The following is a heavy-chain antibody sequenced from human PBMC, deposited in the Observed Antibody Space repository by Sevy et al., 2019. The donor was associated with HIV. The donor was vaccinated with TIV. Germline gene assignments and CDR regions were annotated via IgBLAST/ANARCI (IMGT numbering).Heavy chain of an antibody. D-gene: IGHD3-22*01. J-gene: IGHJ3*02. Sequence: GGSLRLSCAASGFTFDDYAMLWVRQAPGKGLEWVSFISWNSRSIGYADSVKGRFTISRDNAKNSLYLQMNSLRAEDMALYYCAKDITKDSSGYYPGAAVDIWGQGTMVTVSS. CDR2: ISWNSRSI. CDR1: GFTFDDYA. CDR3: AKDITKDSSGYYPGAAVDI. V-gene: IGHV3-9*03.